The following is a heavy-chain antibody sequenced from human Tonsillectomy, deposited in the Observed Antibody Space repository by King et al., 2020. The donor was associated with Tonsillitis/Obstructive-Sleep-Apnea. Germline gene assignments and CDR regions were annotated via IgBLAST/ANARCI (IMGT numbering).Heavy chain of an antibody. Sequence: LQLQESGPGLVKPSETLSLTCTVSGGSISSSSYYWGWIRQPPGKGLEWIGSIYYSGSTYYNPSLKSRVTISVDTSKNQFSLKLSSVTAADTAVYYCARQNVVVVPAAPGGYLELFDYWGQGTRVTVSS. V-gene: IGHV4-39*01. CDR1: GGSISSSSYY. D-gene: IGHD2-2*01. CDR3: ARQNVVVVPAAPGGYLELFDY. CDR2: IYYSGST. J-gene: IGHJ4*02.